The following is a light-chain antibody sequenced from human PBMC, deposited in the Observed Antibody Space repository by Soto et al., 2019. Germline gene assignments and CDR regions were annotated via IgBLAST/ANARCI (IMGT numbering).Light chain of an antibody. Sequence: IQMTHSPSSLSASLGDIVTITFRASQSINRFLNWYQQKPGKAPKLLIYAASSLQSGVPSRFSGSGSGTDFTLTISSLQPEDFATYYCQQSYSPPPVTFGQGTRLEIK. CDR3: QQSYSPPPVT. CDR1: QSINRF. J-gene: IGKJ5*01. CDR2: AAS. V-gene: IGKV1-39*01.